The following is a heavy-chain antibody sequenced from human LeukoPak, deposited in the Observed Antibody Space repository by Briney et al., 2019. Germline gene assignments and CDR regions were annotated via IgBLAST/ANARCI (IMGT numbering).Heavy chain of an antibody. J-gene: IGHJ4*02. D-gene: IGHD6-19*01. CDR3: AKGGSSGWYLGHFDY. V-gene: IGHV3-23*01. CDR2: ISGSGGGT. Sequence: GGSLSLSCVASGFTFSSYAMSWVGQVPGKGLEWFSTISGSGGGTYYADSVKGRFAISRDNSKNTLYLQMNSLRADDTAVYYCAKGGSSGWYLGHFDYWGQGTLVTVSS. CDR1: GFTFSSYA.